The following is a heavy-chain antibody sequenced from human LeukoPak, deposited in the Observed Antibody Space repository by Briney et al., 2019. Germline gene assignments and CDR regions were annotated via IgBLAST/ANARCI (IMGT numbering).Heavy chain of an antibody. J-gene: IGHJ4*02. Sequence: TSVKVSCKASGFTFTSSAMQWVRQARGQRLEWIGWIVVGSGNTNYAQKFQERVTITRDMSTSRAYMELSSLRSEGTAVYYCAAVQVGANYYFDYWGQGTLVTVSS. CDR3: AAVQVGANYYFDY. CDR2: IVVGSGNT. CDR1: GFTFTSSA. V-gene: IGHV1-58*02. D-gene: IGHD1-26*01.